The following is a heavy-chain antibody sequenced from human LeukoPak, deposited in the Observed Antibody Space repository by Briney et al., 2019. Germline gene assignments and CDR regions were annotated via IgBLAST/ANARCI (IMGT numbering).Heavy chain of an antibody. Sequence: GGSLRLSCAASGFTFSNAWMSWVRQAPGKGLEWVGRIKSKTDGGTTDYAAPVKGRFTISRDDSKNTLYLQMNSLKTEDTAVYYCTCRLRLTYLDDYWGQGTLVTVSS. J-gene: IGHJ4*02. CDR1: GFTFSNAW. CDR3: TCRLRLTYLDDY. CDR2: IKSKTDGGTT. V-gene: IGHV3-15*01. D-gene: IGHD3-3*01.